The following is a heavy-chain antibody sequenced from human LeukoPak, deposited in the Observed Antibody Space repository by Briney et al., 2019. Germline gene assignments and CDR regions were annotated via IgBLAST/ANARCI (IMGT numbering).Heavy chain of an antibody. Sequence: GGSLRLSCAASGFTFSSCGMHWVRQAPGKGLEWVAVIWYDGSNKYYADSVKGRFTISRDNSKNTLYLQMNSLRAEDTAVYYCAKGSDGTRFVDYWGQGTLVTVSS. CDR2: IWYDGSNK. CDR3: AKGSDGTRFVDY. J-gene: IGHJ4*02. V-gene: IGHV3-33*06. D-gene: IGHD3-10*01. CDR1: GFTFSSCG.